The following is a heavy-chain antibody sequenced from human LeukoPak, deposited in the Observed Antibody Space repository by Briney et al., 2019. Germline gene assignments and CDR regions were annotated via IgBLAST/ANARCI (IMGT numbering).Heavy chain of an antibody. CDR2: MSAYNGNT. V-gene: IGHV1-18*01. J-gene: IGHJ4*02. CDR1: GYTFTSYG. D-gene: IGHD3-22*01. Sequence: ASVKVSCKASGYTFTSYGISWVQQAPGQGLEWMGWMSAYNGNTNYAQKLQGRVTMTTDPSTSTAYMELRSLRSDDTAVYYCARDRPSYDSSGSDRRPFDYWGQGTLVTVSS. CDR3: ARDRPSYDSSGSDRRPFDY.